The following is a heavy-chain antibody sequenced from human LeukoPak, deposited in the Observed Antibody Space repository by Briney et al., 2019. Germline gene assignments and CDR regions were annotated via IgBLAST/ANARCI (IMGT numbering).Heavy chain of an antibody. CDR1: GFTVSSNY. CDR3: ARGSSERAFDI. Sequence: PLGGSLRLSCAASGFTVSSNYMHWVRQAPGKGLEWVSVIYTGGSTNYADSVKGRFSTSRDNSKNTLYLQMNSLRAEDTAVYYCARGSSERAFDIWGQGTMVSIAS. D-gene: IGHD6-19*01. CDR2: IYTGGST. J-gene: IGHJ3*02. V-gene: IGHV3-66*01.